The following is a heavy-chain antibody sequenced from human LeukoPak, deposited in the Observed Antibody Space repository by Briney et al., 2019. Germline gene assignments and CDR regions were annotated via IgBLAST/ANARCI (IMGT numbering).Heavy chain of an antibody. J-gene: IGHJ6*02. D-gene: IGHD6-13*01. V-gene: IGHV4-34*01. Sequence: SETLSLTCAVYGGSFSGYYWSWIRQPPGKGLEWIGEINHSGSTNYNPSLKSRITISVDTSKNQFSLKLSSVTAADTAVYYCARGSSSWSYYYYGMDVWGQGTTVTVSS. CDR1: GGSFSGYY. CDR2: INHSGST. CDR3: ARGSSSWSYYYYGMDV.